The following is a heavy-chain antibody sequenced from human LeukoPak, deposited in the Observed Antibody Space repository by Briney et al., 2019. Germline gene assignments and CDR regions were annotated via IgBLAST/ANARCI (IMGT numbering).Heavy chain of an antibody. J-gene: IGHJ5*02. CDR1: GYTFTSYD. CDR2: MNPNSGGT. D-gene: IGHD3-9*01. V-gene: IGHV1-2*02. CDR3: ARDQGDILTGYYSVDP. Sequence: ASVKVSCKASGYTFTSYDINWVRQATGQGLEWMGWMNPNSGGTNYAQKFQGRVTMTRDTSISTAYMELSRLRSDDTAVYYCARDQGDILTGYYSVDPWGQGTLVTVSS.